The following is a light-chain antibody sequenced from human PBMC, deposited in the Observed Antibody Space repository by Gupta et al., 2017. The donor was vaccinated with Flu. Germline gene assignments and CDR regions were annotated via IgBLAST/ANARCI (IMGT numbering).Light chain of an antibody. V-gene: IGLV2-14*02. Sequence: SIAISCTGTSSDVGSYKFVSCYQQQPGKVPKLIMYEVSGRPSGVSDRFSGYTSGNTGSLTISGLQAEDEALYYCSSFTTSSTLLFGGGTKLTVL. CDR1: SSDVGSYKF. CDR3: SSFTTSSTLL. CDR2: EVS. J-gene: IGLJ3*02.